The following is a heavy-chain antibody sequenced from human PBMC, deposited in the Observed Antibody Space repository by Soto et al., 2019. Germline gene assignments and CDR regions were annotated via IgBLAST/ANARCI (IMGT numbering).Heavy chain of an antibody. CDR1: RFTFTTYA. J-gene: IGHJ4*02. Sequence: PGGSLRLSCAASRFTFTTYAMNWVRQAPGKGLEWVALMSSDGTNEHYADYVRGRFTVSRDNSRNTLFLQMNNLRTDDTAVYYCGRWGYLGGWYCYFDFWGLGTLVTVS. D-gene: IGHD6-19*01. V-gene: IGHV3-30-3*01. CDR3: GRWGYLGGWYCYFDF. CDR2: MSSDGTNE.